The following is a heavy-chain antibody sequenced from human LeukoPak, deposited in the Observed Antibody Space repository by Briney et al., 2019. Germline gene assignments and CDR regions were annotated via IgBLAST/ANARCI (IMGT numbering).Heavy chain of an antibody. CDR1: GGSISSGSYY. V-gene: IGHV4-61*02. D-gene: IGHD2-2*01. CDR2: IYTSGST. J-gene: IGHJ5*02. CDR3: ARSVGYCSSTSCYWNEWFDP. Sequence: SQTLSLTCTVSGGSISSGSYYWSWIRQPAGKGLEWIGRIYTSGSTNYNPSLKSRVTISVDTSKNQFSLKLSSVTAADTAVYYCARSVGYCSSTSCYWNEWFDPWGQGTLVTVSS.